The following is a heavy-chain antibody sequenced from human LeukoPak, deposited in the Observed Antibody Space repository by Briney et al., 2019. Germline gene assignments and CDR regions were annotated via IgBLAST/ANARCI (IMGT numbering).Heavy chain of an antibody. CDR3: ARRRYGSGYYYYYHGMDV. CDR1: GGSFSGYY. CDR2: INHSGST. D-gene: IGHD3-10*01. V-gene: IGHV4-34*01. J-gene: IGHJ6*04. Sequence: SETLSLTCAVYGGSFSGYYWSWIRQPPGKGLEWIGEINHSGSTNYNPSLKSRVTISVDTSKNQFSLKLSSVTAADTAVYYCARRRYGSGYYYYYHGMDVWGKGTTVTVSS.